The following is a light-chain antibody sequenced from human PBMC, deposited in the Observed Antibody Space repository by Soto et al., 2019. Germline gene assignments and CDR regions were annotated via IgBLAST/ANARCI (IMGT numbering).Light chain of an antibody. V-gene: IGKV3-20*01. Sequence: EIILTQSPGTLSLSPGERATLSCRASQTVGKNYLAWYQHKPGQAPRLLIHGASTRATGIPDRFSGSGSGADFTLTLSRLEPEDFAVYYCQQYADSPLTFVGGTKVEIK. CDR1: QTVGKNY. CDR3: QQYADSPLT. CDR2: GAS. J-gene: IGKJ4*01.